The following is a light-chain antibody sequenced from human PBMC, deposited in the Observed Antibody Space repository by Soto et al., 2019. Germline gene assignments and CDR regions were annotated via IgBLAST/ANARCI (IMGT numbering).Light chain of an antibody. V-gene: IGLV2-11*01. CDR1: NSDVSGFNH. CDR3: CSYAGSYV. J-gene: IGLJ1*01. Sequence: QSVLTQPRSVSGSPGQSVTISCTGTNSDVSGFNHVSWYQQHPGKAPKLVIYDVSKRPSGVPDRFSGSKSGNTASLTISGLQAEDEADYYCCSYAGSYVFASGTKVTVL. CDR2: DVS.